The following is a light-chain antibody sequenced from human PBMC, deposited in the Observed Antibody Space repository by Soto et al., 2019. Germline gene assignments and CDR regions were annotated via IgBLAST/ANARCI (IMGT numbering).Light chain of an antibody. V-gene: IGKV3-15*01. CDR2: GPS. CDR1: QSVSSN. CDR3: QQYDNWPCT. J-gene: IGKJ1*01. Sequence: ERVMTQSPATLSVSPGGRATLSCRASQSVSSNLAWYQQKPGQTPRLLIYGPSTRATSIPARFSGSGSGTEFTLTISSLQSEDFAVYYCQQYDNWPCTFGQGTKVEIK.